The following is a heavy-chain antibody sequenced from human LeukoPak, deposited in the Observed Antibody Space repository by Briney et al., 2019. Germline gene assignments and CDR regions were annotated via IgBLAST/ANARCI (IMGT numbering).Heavy chain of an antibody. D-gene: IGHD6-13*01. CDR1: GFTFSSYA. CDR2: ISYDGSNK. J-gene: IGHJ4*02. CDR3: ARDMGEYSSSPNYFDY. Sequence: GGSLRLSCAASGFTFSSYAMHWVRQAPGKGLEWVAVISYDGSNKYYADSVKGRFTISRDNSKNTLYLQMNSLRAEDTAVYYCARDMGEYSSSPNYFDYWGQGTLVTVSS. V-gene: IGHV3-30*04.